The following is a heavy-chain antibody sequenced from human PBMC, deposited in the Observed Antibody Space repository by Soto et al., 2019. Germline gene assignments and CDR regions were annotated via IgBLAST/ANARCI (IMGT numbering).Heavy chain of an antibody. CDR3: ANPGLD. Sequence: GQLTLFYRAPELNFSCHAMRWVRPAPGKGLEWVSAISGSGGSTYYADSVKGRFTISRDNSKNTLYLQMNSLRAEDTAVYYCANPGLDWGQGKLVNVS. CDR2: ISGSGGST. CDR1: ELNFSCHA. J-gene: IGHJ4*02. V-gene: IGHV3-23*01.